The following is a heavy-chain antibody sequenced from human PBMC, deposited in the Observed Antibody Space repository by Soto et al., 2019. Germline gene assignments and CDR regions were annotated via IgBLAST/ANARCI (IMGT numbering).Heavy chain of an antibody. D-gene: IGHD6-6*01. CDR2: IIPIFGTA. CDR1: GGTFSSYA. CDR3: ARDNSSPHWYFDL. J-gene: IGHJ2*01. Sequence: QVQLVQSGAEVKKPGSSVKVSCKVSGGTFSSYAFNWVRQAPGQGLEWMGGIIPIFGTANYAQKFQGRVTITADKSTSTAYMELSSLRSEDTAVYYCARDNSSPHWYFDLWGRGTLVTVSS. V-gene: IGHV1-69*06.